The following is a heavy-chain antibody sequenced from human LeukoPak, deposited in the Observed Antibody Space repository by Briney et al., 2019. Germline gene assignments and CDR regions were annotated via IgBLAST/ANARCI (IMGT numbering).Heavy chain of an antibody. V-gene: IGHV4-61*02. J-gene: IGHJ4*02. Sequence: SQTLSLTCTVSGGSISSGSYYWSWIRQPAGKGLEWIRRIYTSGSTNYNPSLKSRVTISVDTSKNQFSLKLSSVTAADTAVYYCARVSAKVVIDYWGQGTLVTVSS. CDR1: GGSISSGSYY. CDR3: ARVSAKVVIDY. D-gene: IGHD3-22*01. CDR2: IYTSGST.